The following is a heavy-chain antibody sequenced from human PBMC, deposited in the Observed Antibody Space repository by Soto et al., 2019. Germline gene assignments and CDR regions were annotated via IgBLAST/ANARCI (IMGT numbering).Heavy chain of an antibody. CDR2: VNPNSGNT. CDR1: GYTFTNYD. Sequence: ASVKVSCKASGYTFTNYDINWVRQATGQGLEWMGWVNPNSGNTGYAQKFQGRVTMTRNTSISTAYMELSSLRSEDTAVYYCARDRGYSYGYSDYWGQGTLVTVSS. J-gene: IGHJ4*02. V-gene: IGHV1-8*01. D-gene: IGHD5-18*01. CDR3: ARDRGYSYGYSDY.